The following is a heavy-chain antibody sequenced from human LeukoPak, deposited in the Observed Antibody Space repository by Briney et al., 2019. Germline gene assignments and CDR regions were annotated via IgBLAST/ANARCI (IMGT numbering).Heavy chain of an antibody. CDR2: INPNSGGT. CDR3: ARTGYSSSWRWFDP. D-gene: IGHD6-13*01. J-gene: IGHJ5*02. CDR1: GYTFTGYY. Sequence: GASVKVSCKASGYTFTGYYMHWVRQASGQGLEWMGWINPNSGGTNYAQKFQGRVTMTRDTSISTAYMELSRLRSDDTAVYYCARTGYSSSWRWFDPWGQGTLVTVSS. V-gene: IGHV1-2*02.